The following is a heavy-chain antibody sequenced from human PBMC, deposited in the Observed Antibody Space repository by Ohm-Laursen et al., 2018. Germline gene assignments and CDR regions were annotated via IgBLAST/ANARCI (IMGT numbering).Heavy chain of an antibody. Sequence: SLRLSCSASGFTFSSYEMNWVRQAPGKGLEWASYISSSGSTIYYADSVKGRFTISRDNSKNTLYLQMNSLRAEDTAVYYCASYYDFWSGYYSDYYYGMDVWGQGTTVTVSS. CDR1: GFTFSSYE. D-gene: IGHD3-3*01. J-gene: IGHJ6*02. CDR3: ASYYDFWSGYYSDYYYGMDV. V-gene: IGHV3-48*03. CDR2: ISSSGSTI.